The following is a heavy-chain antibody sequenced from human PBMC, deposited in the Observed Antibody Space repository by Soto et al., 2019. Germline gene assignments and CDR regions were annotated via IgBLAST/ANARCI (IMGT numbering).Heavy chain of an antibody. V-gene: IGHV3-9*01. CDR1: GFTFDDYA. D-gene: IGHD2-15*01. J-gene: IGHJ4*02. Sequence: EVQLVESGGGLVQPGRSLRLSCAASGFTFDDYAMHWVRQAPGKGLEWVSGISWNSGSIGYADSVKGRFTISRDNAKNSLYLQMNSLRAEDTVLYYCAKEGYCSGGSCYSQGGEVDYWGQGTLVTVSS. CDR2: ISWNSGSI. CDR3: AKEGYCSGGSCYSQGGEVDY.